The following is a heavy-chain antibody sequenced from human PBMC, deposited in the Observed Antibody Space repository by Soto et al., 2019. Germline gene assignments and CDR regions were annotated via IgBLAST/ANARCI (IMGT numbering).Heavy chain of an antibody. CDR3: ARDAEGYCSGGRCYSHYFDY. Sequence: QVQLVQSGAEVKKPGSSVKVSCKASGGTFSSYAISWVRQAPGQGLEWMGGIIPIFGTANYAQKFQGRVTITADESTSTAYMELSSLRSEDTAVYYCARDAEGYCSGGRCYSHYFDYWGQGTLVTVSS. CDR1: GGTFSSYA. J-gene: IGHJ4*02. V-gene: IGHV1-69*01. D-gene: IGHD2-15*01. CDR2: IIPIFGTA.